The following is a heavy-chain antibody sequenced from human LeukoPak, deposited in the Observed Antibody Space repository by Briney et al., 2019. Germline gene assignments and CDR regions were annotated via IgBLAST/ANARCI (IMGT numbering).Heavy chain of an antibody. V-gene: IGHV3-7*01. J-gene: IGHJ4*02. CDR2: IKQDGSLT. Sequence: GGSLRLSCAASGITLSDYWMTWVRQAPGKGLEWVANIKQDGSLTNYVDSVKGRFTISRDNAKNSLFFLMDSLGVEDTAVHYCATMDGSGYVGYWGQGTLVTVSS. D-gene: IGHD2-8*01. CDR3: ATMDGSGYVGY. CDR1: GITLSDYW.